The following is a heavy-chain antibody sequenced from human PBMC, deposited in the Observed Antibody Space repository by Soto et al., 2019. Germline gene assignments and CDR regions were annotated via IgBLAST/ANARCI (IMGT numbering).Heavy chain of an antibody. D-gene: IGHD6-25*01. CDR2: ISYDGSNK. CDR3: AKDRLANPPYYYYYYGLDV. J-gene: IGHJ6*02. V-gene: IGHV3-30*18. Sequence: QPGGSLTLSCAASGFTFSSYGMHWVRQAPGKGLEWVAIISYDGSNKYYAESVKGRFTISRDKSKNTLYLQMNSLRAADTAVYYCAKDRLANPPYYYYYYGLDVWGQGTTVTVSS. CDR1: GFTFSSYG.